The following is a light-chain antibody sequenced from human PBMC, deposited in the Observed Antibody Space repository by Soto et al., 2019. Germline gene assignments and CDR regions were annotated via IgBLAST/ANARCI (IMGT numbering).Light chain of an antibody. Sequence: QSALTQPRSVSGYPGQSVTISCTGTSSDVGGYNYVSWYQQHPGKAPKLMIYDVSKRPSGVPDRFSGSKSGNTASLTISGLQAEDEAHYYCCSYAGSYTFVGVVFGGGTKVTVL. CDR2: DVS. CDR1: SSDVGGYNY. J-gene: IGLJ2*01. V-gene: IGLV2-11*01. CDR3: CSYAGSYTFVGVV.